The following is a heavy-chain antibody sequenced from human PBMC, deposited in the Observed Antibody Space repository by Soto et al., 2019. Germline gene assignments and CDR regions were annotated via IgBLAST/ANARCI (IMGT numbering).Heavy chain of an antibody. J-gene: IGHJ5*02. CDR1: GYTFTGYY. V-gene: IGHV1-2*04. D-gene: IGHD3-9*01. Sequence: GSVKVSCKASGYTFTGYYMHWVRQAPGQGLEWMGWINPNSGGTNYAQKFQGWVTMTRDTSISTAYMELSRLRSDDTAVYYCARDQPYYDILTGYNNWFDPWGQGTLVTVSS. CDR2: INPNSGGT. CDR3: ARDQPYYDILTGYNNWFDP.